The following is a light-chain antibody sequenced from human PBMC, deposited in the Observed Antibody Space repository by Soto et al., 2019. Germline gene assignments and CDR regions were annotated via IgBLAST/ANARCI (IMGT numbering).Light chain of an antibody. CDR1: QSVSSY. V-gene: IGKV3-11*01. CDR2: DAS. Sequence: EIVLTQSPATLSLSPGERATISCRASQSVSSYLAWYQQKPGQAPRLLIYDASNRATGIPARFSGSGSGTDFTLTISSLEPEDFAVYYCQQRYNWWTFGQGTKVEIK. J-gene: IGKJ1*01. CDR3: QQRYNWWT.